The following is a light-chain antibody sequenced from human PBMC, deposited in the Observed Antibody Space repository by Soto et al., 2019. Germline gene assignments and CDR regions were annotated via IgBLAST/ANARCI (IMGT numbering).Light chain of an antibody. CDR2: GAS. V-gene: IGKV3-20*01. Sequence: EIVLTQSPGTLSLSPGERATLSCRASQSVRSNYLAWYQQRPGQAPRLLIYGASSRATGIPDRISGTGSGTDFTLTISRLELEDFAVYYRQQYGSSLSFGQGTKVDIK. J-gene: IGKJ2*01. CDR1: QSVRSNY. CDR3: QQYGSSLS.